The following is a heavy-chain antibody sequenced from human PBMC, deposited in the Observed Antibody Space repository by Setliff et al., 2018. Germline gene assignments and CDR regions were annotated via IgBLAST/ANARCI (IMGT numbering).Heavy chain of an antibody. V-gene: IGHV2-70*11. CDR2: IDWDDDK. J-gene: IGHJ4*02. Sequence: GSGPTLVNPTQTLTLTCTFSGFSLNTNGMCVSWIRQPPGKALEWLARIDWDDDKYYSTSLKTRLTISKDTSKNQVVLTMTNMDPVDTATYYCARMRSRNYGSGSYWLDYWGQGTLVTVSS. CDR3: ARMRSRNYGSGSYWLDY. CDR1: GFSLNTNGMC. D-gene: IGHD3-10*01.